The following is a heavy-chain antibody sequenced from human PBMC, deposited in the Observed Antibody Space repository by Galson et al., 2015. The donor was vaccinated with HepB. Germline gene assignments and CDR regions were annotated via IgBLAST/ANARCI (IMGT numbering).Heavy chain of an antibody. D-gene: IGHD3-10*01. CDR3: ARVWLGGTAGECIGY. V-gene: IGHV1-46*03. Sequence: SVKVSCKASGYTFTSYYMHWVRQAPGQGLEWMGIINPSGGSTSYAQKFQGRVTMTRDTSTSTVYMELSSLRSEDTAVYYCARVWLGGTAGECIGYWGQGTLVTVSS. CDR2: INPSGGST. CDR1: GYTFTSYY. J-gene: IGHJ4*02.